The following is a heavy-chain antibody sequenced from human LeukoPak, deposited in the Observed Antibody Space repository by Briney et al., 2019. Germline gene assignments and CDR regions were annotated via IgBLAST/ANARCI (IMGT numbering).Heavy chain of an antibody. CDR3: AKGRGYSGYDFFDY. CDR2: ISASSGST. J-gene: IGHJ4*02. D-gene: IGHD5-12*01. Sequence: GGSLRLSCAASGFTFSSYAMSWVRQAPGKGLEWVSAISASSGSTFYADSVKGRFTISRDNSQNTLYLQMNSLRAEDTALYYCAKGRGYSGYDFFDYWGQGTLVTVSS. V-gene: IGHV3-23*01. CDR1: GFTFSSYA.